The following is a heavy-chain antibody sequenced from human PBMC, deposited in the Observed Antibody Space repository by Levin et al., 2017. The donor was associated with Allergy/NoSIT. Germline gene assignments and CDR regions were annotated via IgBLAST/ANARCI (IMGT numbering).Heavy chain of an antibody. D-gene: IGHD5-18*01. J-gene: IGHJ4*02. CDR3: ARDSGYSFDY. CDR1: GFTFSTSS. V-gene: IGHV3-48*02. Sequence: GGLRLSCAASGFTFSTSSMNWVRQAPGKGLEWVSYISSSSGTIYSADSVKGRFTISRDNAKNSVYLQMNSLRNEDTAVYYCARDSGYSFDYWGQGTVVTVSS. CDR2: ISSSSGTI.